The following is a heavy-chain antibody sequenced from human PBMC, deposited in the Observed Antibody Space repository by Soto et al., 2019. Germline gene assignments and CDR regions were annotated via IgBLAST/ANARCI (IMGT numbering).Heavy chain of an antibody. J-gene: IGHJ4*02. CDR2: IRQDGGQM. CDR1: RIECSGHW. D-gene: IGHD2-8*02. V-gene: IGHV3-7*05. CDR3: STTGGY. Sequence: GGALRLSCLASRIECSGHWMSWVRQAPGRGLEWVATIRQDGGQMYYVDSVKGRFTISRDRAKNSLYLQMNSLTVEDTALYYCSTTGGYWGQGILVTVSS.